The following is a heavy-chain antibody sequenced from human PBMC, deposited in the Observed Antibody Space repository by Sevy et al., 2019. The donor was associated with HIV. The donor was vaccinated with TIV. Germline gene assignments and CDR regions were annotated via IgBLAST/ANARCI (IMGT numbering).Heavy chain of an antibody. CDR2: ISYDGSNK. V-gene: IGHV3-30*18. Sequence: GGSLRLSCAASGFTFSSYGMHWVRQAPGKGLEWVAVISYDGSNKYYADSVKGRFTISRDNSKNTLYLQMNSLRAEDTAVYCCAKDLWRYCSSTSCRFDYWGQGTLVTVSS. CDR1: GFTFSSYG. D-gene: IGHD2-2*01. CDR3: AKDLWRYCSSTSCRFDY. J-gene: IGHJ4*02.